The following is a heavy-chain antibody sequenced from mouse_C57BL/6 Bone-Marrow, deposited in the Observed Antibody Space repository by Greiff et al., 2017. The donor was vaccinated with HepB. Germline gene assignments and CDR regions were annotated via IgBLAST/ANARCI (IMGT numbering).Heavy chain of an antibody. Sequence: QVQLQQSGAELVKPGASVKMSCKASGYTFTSYWITWVKQRPGQGLEWIGDIYPGSGSTNYNEKFKSKATLTVDTSSSTAYMQLSSLTSEDSAVYYCARRERGRSGYFDVWGTGTTVTVSS. J-gene: IGHJ1*03. CDR3: ARRERGRSGYFDV. CDR1: GYTFTSYW. V-gene: IGHV1-55*01. CDR2: IYPGSGST.